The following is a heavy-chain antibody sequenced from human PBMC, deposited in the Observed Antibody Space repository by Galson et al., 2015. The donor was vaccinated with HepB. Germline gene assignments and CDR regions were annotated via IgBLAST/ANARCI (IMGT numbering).Heavy chain of an antibody. Sequence: PLRLSCAASGFTFSSYGMHWVRQAPGKGLEWVPVIWYAGSNKYYADSVKGRFTISRDNSKNTLYLQMNSLRAEDTAVYYCARDLVGYSYGYVLGYWGQGTLVTVSS. D-gene: IGHD5-18*01. CDR1: GFTFSSYG. J-gene: IGHJ4*02. CDR3: ARDLVGYSYGYVLGY. CDR2: IWYAGSNK. V-gene: IGHV3-33*01.